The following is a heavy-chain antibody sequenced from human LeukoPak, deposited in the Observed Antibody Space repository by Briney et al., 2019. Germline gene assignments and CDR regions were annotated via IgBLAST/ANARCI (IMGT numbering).Heavy chain of an antibody. CDR1: GFTFSNYA. J-gene: IGHJ6*02. CDR3: AKDGGGFYYYYGMDV. V-gene: IGHV3-23*01. Sequence: AGGSLRLSCAASGFTFSNYAMSWVRQAPGKGLEWVSGISGSGDSTYYADSVKGRFTISGDNSKNTLYLQMNSLRAEDTAEYYCAKDGGGFYYYYGMDVWGQGTTVTVSS. CDR2: ISGSGDST.